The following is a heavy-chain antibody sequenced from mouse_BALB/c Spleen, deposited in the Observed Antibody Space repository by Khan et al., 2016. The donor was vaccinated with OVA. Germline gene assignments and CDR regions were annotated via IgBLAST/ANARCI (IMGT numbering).Heavy chain of an antibody. Sequence: VQLQQSGPELVKPGASVKIPCKASGYTFTDYNMDWVKQSHGKSLEWIGDITPNNGGTIYNQRFKGKATLTVDTSSSTAYMELRSLTSEDTAVYYCTRGGHGSPFDYWGQGTTLTVSS. CDR2: ITPNNGGT. CDR3: TRGGHGSPFDY. D-gene: IGHD1-1*01. V-gene: IGHV1-18*01. CDR1: GYTFTDYN. J-gene: IGHJ2*01.